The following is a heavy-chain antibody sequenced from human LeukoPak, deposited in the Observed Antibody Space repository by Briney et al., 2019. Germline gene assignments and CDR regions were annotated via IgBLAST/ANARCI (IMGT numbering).Heavy chain of an antibody. CDR2: IYHSGST. CDR3: ASYMVRGVPYYFDY. J-gene: IGHJ4*02. D-gene: IGHD3-10*01. V-gene: IGHV4-4*02. Sequence: SETLSLTCAVSGGSISSSNWWSWVRQPPGKGLEWMGEIYHSGSTNYNPSLKSRVTISVDKSKNQSSLKLSSVTAADTAVYYCASYMVRGVPYYFDYWGQGTLVTVSS. CDR1: GGSISSSNW.